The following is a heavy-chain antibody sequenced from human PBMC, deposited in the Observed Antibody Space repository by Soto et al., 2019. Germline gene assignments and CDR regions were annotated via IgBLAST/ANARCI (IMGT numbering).Heavy chain of an antibody. Sequence: QVQLQESGPELVKPSQTLSLTCTVSGGSISSGDYYWSWIRQPPGKGLEWIGYIYYSGSTSYNPSLKSRVTISVDTSKNQFSLKLSSVTAADTAVYYCAREVVPAAQYNYYYYAMDVWGQGTTVTVSS. D-gene: IGHD2-2*01. CDR2: IYYSGST. V-gene: IGHV4-30-4*01. CDR1: GGSISSGDYY. J-gene: IGHJ6*02. CDR3: AREVVPAAQYNYYYYAMDV.